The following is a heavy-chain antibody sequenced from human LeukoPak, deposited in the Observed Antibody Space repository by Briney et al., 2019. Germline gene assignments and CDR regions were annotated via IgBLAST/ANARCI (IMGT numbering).Heavy chain of an antibody. CDR2: INPRSYAI. CDR1: GYTFTDYY. D-gene: IGHD4-11*01. J-gene: IGHJ5*02. V-gene: IGHV1-2*02. Sequence: GASVKVSCKASGYTFTDYYMHWVRQAPGQGLEWMGWINPRSYAIKYAQKFQGRVTMTRDTSISTAYMELSSLRSEDTAVYYCARGLLSFMRSDYSNYWDNWFDPWGQGTLVTVSS. CDR3: ARGLLSFMRSDYSNYWDNWFDP.